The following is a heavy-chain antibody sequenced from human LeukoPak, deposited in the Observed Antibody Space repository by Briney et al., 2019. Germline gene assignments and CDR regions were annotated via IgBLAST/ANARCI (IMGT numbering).Heavy chain of an antibody. CDR1: GFTFSSYE. D-gene: IGHD6-13*01. CDR3: TRVQAGRAGLMDV. Sequence: GGSLRLSCAASGFTFSSYEMNWVRQAPGEGLVWVPRIDPDGSTTNYADSVKGRFTTSRDNAKNTLYLQMNSLRAEDTALYYCTRVQAGRAGLMDVWGRGTTVTVSS. J-gene: IGHJ6*02. V-gene: IGHV3-74*01. CDR2: IDPDGSTT.